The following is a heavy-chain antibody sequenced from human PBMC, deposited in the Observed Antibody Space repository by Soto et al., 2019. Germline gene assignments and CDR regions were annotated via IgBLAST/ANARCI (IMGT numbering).Heavy chain of an antibody. CDR3: ARDQGINGTWYYYYGMDV. Sequence: ASVKVSCKASGYTFTGYYMHWVRQAPGQGLEWMGWINPNSGGTNYAQKFQGRVTMTRDTSISTAYMELSRLRSDDTAVYYCARDQGINGTWYYYYGMDVWGQGTTVTVSS. D-gene: IGHD1-7*01. V-gene: IGHV1-2*02. CDR2: INPNSGGT. J-gene: IGHJ6*02. CDR1: GYTFTGYY.